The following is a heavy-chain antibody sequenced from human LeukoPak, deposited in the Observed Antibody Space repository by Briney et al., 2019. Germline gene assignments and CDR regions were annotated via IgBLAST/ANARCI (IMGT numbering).Heavy chain of an antibody. CDR1: GYTFTGPS. Sequence: ASVKVSCTASGYTFTGPSIHWVRQAPGQGLEWMRGYSNNSGGRKYAQKLQGRLTMTRDTTIITTDKEELSLRSDDAAVLYCARSPGVTNWFDPWGQGTLVTVSS. J-gene: IGHJ5*02. V-gene: IGHV1-2*02. CDR3: ARSPGVTNWFDP. CDR2: YSNNSGGR. D-gene: IGHD2-21*02.